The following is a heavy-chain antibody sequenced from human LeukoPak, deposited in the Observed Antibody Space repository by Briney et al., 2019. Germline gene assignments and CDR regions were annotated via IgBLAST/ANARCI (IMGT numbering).Heavy chain of an antibody. J-gene: IGHJ4*02. D-gene: IGHD2/OR15-2a*01. V-gene: IGHV1-24*01. CDR2: FDPEVGKT. CDR1: GYSLTALS. Sequence: ASVKVSCKVSGYSLTALSMHWVRQAPGKGLEWMGGFDPEVGKTMYAEKLDGRLTVTDDTSADTAYMQLSSLRLEDTAVYYCATGLIFSRTVSDYWGQGTLVTVSS. CDR3: ATGLIFSRTVSDY.